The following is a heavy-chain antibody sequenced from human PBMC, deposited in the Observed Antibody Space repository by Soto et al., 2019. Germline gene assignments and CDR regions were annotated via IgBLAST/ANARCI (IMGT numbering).Heavy chain of an antibody. CDR3: ARDVGLDYYGSGSYGMDV. V-gene: IGHV4-30-4*01. J-gene: IGHJ6*02. CDR2: IYYNGST. D-gene: IGHD3-10*01. Sequence: SETLSLTCTVSGGSISSGDYYWSWIRQPPGKGLEWIGYIYYNGSTYYNPSLKSRVTISVDTSKNQFSLKLSSVTAADTAVYYCARDVGLDYYGSGSYGMDVWGQGTTVTVSS. CDR1: GGSISSGDYY.